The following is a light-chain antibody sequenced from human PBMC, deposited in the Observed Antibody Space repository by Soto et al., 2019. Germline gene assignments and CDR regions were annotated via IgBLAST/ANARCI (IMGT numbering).Light chain of an antibody. CDR3: EAWDVSLNAWV. CDR1: SSNIGSNV. J-gene: IGLJ3*02. Sequence: QSVLTQPPSASGTPGQRVTISCSGSSSNIGSNVVNWYQQLPGTAPKLLIYRNDQRPSAFPDRFSGSKSGTPASLAISGLQSEDEADYYCEAWDVSLNAWVFGGGTKVTVL. V-gene: IGLV1-44*01. CDR2: RND.